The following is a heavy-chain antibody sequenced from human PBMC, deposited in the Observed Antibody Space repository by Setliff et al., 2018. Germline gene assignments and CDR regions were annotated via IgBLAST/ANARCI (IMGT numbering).Heavy chain of an antibody. D-gene: IGHD1-1*01. CDR2: VYYSGTA. J-gene: IGHJ4*02. CDR1: GDSISGTYY. V-gene: IGHV4-59*01. Sequence: PSETLSLTCNVSGDSISGTYYWSWIRQPPGKGLEFIGYVYYSGTANYDPSLKSRAIMSVDASKNEISLKLKSVTAADTAVYYCAKGGTYRYFDFWGQGALVTVSS. CDR3: AKGGTYRYFDF.